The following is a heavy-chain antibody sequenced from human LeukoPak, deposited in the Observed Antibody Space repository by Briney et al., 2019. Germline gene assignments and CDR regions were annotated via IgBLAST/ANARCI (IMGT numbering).Heavy chain of an antibody. CDR2: ISFSGNT. Sequence: SETLSLACAVYGGSFSGYSWSWIRQPPGKGLEWIGSISFSGNTYYKASLKSRVTISVDTSKNQVSLRMNSVTAADTAVYYCARGVAAAGKLDYWGQGTLVTVSS. J-gene: IGHJ4*02. CDR3: ARGVAAAGKLDY. V-gene: IGHV4-34*01. D-gene: IGHD6-13*01. CDR1: GGSFSGYS.